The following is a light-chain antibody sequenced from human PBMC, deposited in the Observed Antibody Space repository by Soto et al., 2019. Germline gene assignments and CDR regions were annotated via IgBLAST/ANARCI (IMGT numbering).Light chain of an antibody. CDR2: AAS. Sequence: DIQMTQSPSSLSASVGDRVTITCRASQSISSYLNWYQQKPGKAPKLLIYAASSLQSGVPSRFSGSGSGTAFTITIRSLQPEAFATYYGQKSYTTPTFGQGTKVEIK. CDR1: QSISSY. CDR3: QKSYTTPT. V-gene: IGKV1-39*01. J-gene: IGKJ1*01.